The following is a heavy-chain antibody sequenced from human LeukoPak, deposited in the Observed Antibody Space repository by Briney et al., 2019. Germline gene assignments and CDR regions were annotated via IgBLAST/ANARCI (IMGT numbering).Heavy chain of an antibody. CDR3: ARGVGQDAFDI. CDR1: GFTVRNNY. J-gene: IGHJ3*02. CDR2: IYSGGST. D-gene: IGHD1-26*01. V-gene: IGHV3-53*01. Sequence: GGSLRLSCAASGFTVRNNYMSWVRQAPGKGLEWVSVIYSGGSTYYADSVKGRFTFSKDNSMNTLYLQMTNLRVEDTAAYYCARGVGQDAFDIWGQGTMVTVSS.